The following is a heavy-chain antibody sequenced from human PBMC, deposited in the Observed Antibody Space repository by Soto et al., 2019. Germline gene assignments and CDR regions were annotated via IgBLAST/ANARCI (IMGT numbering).Heavy chain of an antibody. Sequence: SETLSLTCTVSGGSISSGGYYWSWIRQHPGKGLEWIGYIYYSGSTYYNPSLKSRVTISVDTSKNQFSLKLSSVTAADTAVYYCARSQEEQYVWGSNNFDYWGQGTLVTVSS. CDR3: ARSQEEQYVWGSNNFDY. J-gene: IGHJ4*02. CDR1: GGSISSGGYY. CDR2: IYYSGST. V-gene: IGHV4-31*03. D-gene: IGHD3-16*01.